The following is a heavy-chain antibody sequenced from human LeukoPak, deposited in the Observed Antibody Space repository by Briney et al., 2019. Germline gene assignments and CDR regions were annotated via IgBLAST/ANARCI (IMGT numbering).Heavy chain of an antibody. V-gene: IGHV3-23*01. CDR1: GFTFSSYA. D-gene: IGHD1-26*01. CDR3: AKDLRPYSGSDYVDY. Sequence: PGGSLRLSCAASGFTFSSYAMSWVRQAPGKGLEWVSAISGSGGSTYYADSVKGRFTISRDNSKNTLYLQMNSLRAEDTAVYYCAKDLRPYSGSDYVDYWGQGTLVTVSS. CDR2: ISGSGGST. J-gene: IGHJ4*02.